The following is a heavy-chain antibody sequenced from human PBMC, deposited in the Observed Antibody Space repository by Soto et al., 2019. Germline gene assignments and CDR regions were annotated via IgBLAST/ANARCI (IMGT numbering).Heavy chain of an antibody. Sequence: GGSLRLSCVASGFSFDDFVMNWVRQRPGKGLEWVSSVSWNSGAKLYADSVKGRFAISRDSAKKSVYLQMNSLRPDDTAFYYCAKGVATPVPALDHWGQGTLVTVSS. CDR1: GFSFDDFV. CDR2: VSWNSGAK. V-gene: IGHV3-9*01. J-gene: IGHJ4*02. CDR3: AKGVATPVPALDH. D-gene: IGHD2-21*02.